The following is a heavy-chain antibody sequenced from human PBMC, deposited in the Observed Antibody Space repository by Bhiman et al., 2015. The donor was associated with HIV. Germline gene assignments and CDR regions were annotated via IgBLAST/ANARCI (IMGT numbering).Heavy chain of an antibody. CDR3: ARESRSPNC. Sequence: EVQLVESGGGLVQPGGSLRLSCTASGFTFSSYWMTWVRQAPGKGLEWVTNIKQDGSEGYYVGSVKGRFTISRDNAKSSLYLQMHSLRAEDTAVYYCARESRSPNCWGQGTPGHRLL. D-gene: IGHD1-26*01. V-gene: IGHV3-7*05. CDR2: IKQDGSEG. CDR1: GFTFSSYW. J-gene: IGHJ4*02.